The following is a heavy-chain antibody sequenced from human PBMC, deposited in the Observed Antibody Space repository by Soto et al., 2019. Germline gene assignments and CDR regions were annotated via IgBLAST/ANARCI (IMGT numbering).Heavy chain of an antibody. V-gene: IGHV2-5*02. CDR1: GFSLSADGVG. Sequence: QITLKESGPTLVKPTQTLTLTCTFSGFSLSADGVGVGWIRQPPGKALEWLALIYWDDDKRYRPSLQSRLTIPKDTSKNQVVLTMTNMDPVDTATYCCAHAYGGTSWPNDAFDVWGQGTVVTVSS. J-gene: IGHJ3*01. CDR3: AHAYGGTSWPNDAFDV. CDR2: IYWDDDK. D-gene: IGHD2-2*01.